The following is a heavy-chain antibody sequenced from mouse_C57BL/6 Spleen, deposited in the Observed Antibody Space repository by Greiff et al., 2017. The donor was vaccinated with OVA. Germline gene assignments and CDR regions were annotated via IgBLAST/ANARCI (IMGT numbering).Heavy chain of an antibody. J-gene: IGHJ4*01. CDR2: IYPSDSET. CDR1: GYTFTSYW. Sequence: QVQLQQPGAELVRPGSSVKLSCKASGYTFTSYWMDWVKQRPGQGLEWIGNIYPSDSETHYNQKFKDKATLTVDKSSSTAYIQLSSLTSEDSAVYYCASSDSSAYAMDYWGQGTSVTVSS. V-gene: IGHV1-61*01. CDR3: ASSDSSAYAMDY. D-gene: IGHD3-2*02.